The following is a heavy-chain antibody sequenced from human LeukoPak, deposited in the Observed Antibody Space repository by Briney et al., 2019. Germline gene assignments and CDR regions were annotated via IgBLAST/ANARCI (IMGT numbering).Heavy chain of an antibody. V-gene: IGHV1-69*05. D-gene: IGHD5-18*01. CDR1: GGTLSSYA. Sequence: SVKVSCKASGGTLSSYAISWVRQAPGQGLEWMGRIIPIFGTANYAQKFQGRVTITTDESTSTAYMELSSLRSEDTAVYYCARGQVDTAMGITPFDYWGQGTLVTVSS. J-gene: IGHJ4*02. CDR3: ARGQVDTAMGITPFDY. CDR2: IIPIFGTA.